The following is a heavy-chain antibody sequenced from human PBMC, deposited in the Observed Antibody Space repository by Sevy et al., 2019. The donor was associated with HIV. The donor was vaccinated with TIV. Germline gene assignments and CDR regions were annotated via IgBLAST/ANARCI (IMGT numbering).Heavy chain of an antibody. CDR1: GYTLSELS. V-gene: IGHV1-24*01. CDR2: FDPEDEET. CDR3: ATTKDYYDSSGSPFDY. J-gene: IGHJ4*02. D-gene: IGHD3-22*01. Sequence: ASVKVSCKVSGYTLSELSMHWVRLAPGKGLEWMGSFDPEDEETTYAQKFQGRVTMTEDTSTDTAYMELSSLRSEDTAVYYCATTKDYYDSSGSPFDYWAQGTLVTVSS.